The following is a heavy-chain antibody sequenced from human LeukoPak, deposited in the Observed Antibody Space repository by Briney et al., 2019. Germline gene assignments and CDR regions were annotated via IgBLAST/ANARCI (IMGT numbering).Heavy chain of an antibody. D-gene: IGHD4-17*01. Sequence: SSETLSLTCTVSGGSISSSSYYWGWIRQPPGKGLEWIGSIYYSGSTYYNPSLKSRVTISVDTSKNQFSLKLSSVTAADTAVYYCARDYGDYFDYWGQGTLVTVSS. CDR1: GGSISSSSYY. CDR2: IYYSGST. V-gene: IGHV4-39*07. J-gene: IGHJ4*02. CDR3: ARDYGDYFDY.